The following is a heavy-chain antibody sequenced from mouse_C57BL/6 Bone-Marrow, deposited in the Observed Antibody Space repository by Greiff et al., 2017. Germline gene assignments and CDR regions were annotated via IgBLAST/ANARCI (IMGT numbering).Heavy chain of an antibody. CDR3: ARSLVTTNYYAMDY. CDR2: IYPGDGDT. V-gene: IGHV1-80*01. D-gene: IGHD2-2*01. J-gene: IGHJ4*01. Sequence: QVQLQQSGAELVKPGASVKISCKASGYAFSSYWMNWVKQRPGKGLEWIGQIYPGDGDTNYNGKFKGKATLTADKSSSTADMQLSSLTSEDSAVYFCARSLVTTNYYAMDYWGKGTSVTVSS. CDR1: GYAFSSYW.